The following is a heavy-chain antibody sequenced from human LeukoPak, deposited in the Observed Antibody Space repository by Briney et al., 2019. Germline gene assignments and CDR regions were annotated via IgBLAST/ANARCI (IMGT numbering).Heavy chain of an antibody. CDR3: ARELFGYSYGPNWFDP. J-gene: IGHJ5*02. CDR1: GYTFTSYY. V-gene: IGHV1-2*02. D-gene: IGHD5-18*01. Sequence: ASVKVSCKASGYTFTSYYMHWVRQAPGQGLEWMGWINPNSGGTNYAQKFQGRVTMTRDTSISTAYMELSRLRSDDTAVYYCARELFGYSYGPNWFDPWGQGTLVTVSS. CDR2: INPNSGGT.